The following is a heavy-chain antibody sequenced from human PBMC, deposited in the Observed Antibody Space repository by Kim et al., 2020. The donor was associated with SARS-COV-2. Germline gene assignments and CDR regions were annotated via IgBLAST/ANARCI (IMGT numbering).Heavy chain of an antibody. CDR2: IIPIFGTS. CDR3: ATGRYGYKSSWPAQHDAFDI. J-gene: IGHJ3*02. CDR1: GGTFNSYA. Sequence: SVKVSCKASGGTFNSYAISWVRQAPGQGLEWMGGIIPIFGTSNYAQKFQGRVTITADESTSTAYMDLSSLRSEDTAVYYCATGRYGYKSSWPAQHDAFDIWGQGTMVTVSS. V-gene: IGHV1-69*13. D-gene: IGHD6-13*01.